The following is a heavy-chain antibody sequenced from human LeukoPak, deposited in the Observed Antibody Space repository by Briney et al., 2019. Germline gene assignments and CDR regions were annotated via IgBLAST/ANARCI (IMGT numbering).Heavy chain of an antibody. J-gene: IGHJ4*02. CDR1: GFTFSSYA. Sequence: GGSLRLSCAASGFTFSSYAMSWVRQAPGKGLDWVSAVSGSGGNTYYADSVKGRFTISRDNSKNTLYLQMNSLRAEDTAVYYCAKRVEYYFDYWGQGTLVTVSS. CDR2: VSGSGGNT. CDR3: AKRVEYYFDY. D-gene: IGHD3-3*01. V-gene: IGHV3-23*01.